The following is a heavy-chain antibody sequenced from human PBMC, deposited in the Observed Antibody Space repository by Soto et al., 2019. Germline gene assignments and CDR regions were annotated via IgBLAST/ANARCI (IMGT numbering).Heavy chain of an antibody. D-gene: IGHD2-8*01. CDR1: GFTLSGSF. J-gene: IGHJ4*02. CDR3: AGLMDTLFERFDY. V-gene: IGHV3-73*02. Sequence: DVQLVESGGGLVQPGGSLKLSCAASGFTLSGSFIHWVHQASGKGLEWVGRIASKAHNYATAYGRSVEGRFTVSRDDSRNTAYLQMEGLKTEDTAVYFCAGLMDTLFERFDYWGQGILVTVSS. CDR2: IASKAHNYAT.